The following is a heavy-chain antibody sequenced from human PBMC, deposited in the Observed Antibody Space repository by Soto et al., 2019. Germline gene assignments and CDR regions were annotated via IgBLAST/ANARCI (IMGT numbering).Heavy chain of an antibody. CDR3: GSVGDSSGYPYYFDY. J-gene: IGHJ4*02. D-gene: IGHD3-22*01. CDR2: IYSGGST. Sequence: GGCLRLSCAASGFTVSSNYMSWVRQAPGKGLEWVSVIYSGGSTYYADSVKGRFTISRDNSKNTLYLQMNSLRAEDTAVYYCGSVGDSSGYPYYFDYWGQGTLVTVSS. CDR1: GFTVSSNY. V-gene: IGHV3-66*01.